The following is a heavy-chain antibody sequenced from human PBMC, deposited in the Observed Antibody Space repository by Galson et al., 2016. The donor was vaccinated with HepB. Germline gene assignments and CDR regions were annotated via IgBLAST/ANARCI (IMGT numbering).Heavy chain of an antibody. D-gene: IGHD3-16*01. Sequence: EPLSLTCTVSDDSISNYCWNWIRQPPGKGLEWIGYIHYSGSSKCNPPLKSRVTMSVDTSKNQFSLRLSSVTAADTAVYYCARWGTYSEKHAFDIWGQGTMVTVSS. CDR2: IHYSGSS. CDR3: ARWGTYSEKHAFDI. J-gene: IGHJ3*02. V-gene: IGHV4-59*01. CDR1: DDSISNYC.